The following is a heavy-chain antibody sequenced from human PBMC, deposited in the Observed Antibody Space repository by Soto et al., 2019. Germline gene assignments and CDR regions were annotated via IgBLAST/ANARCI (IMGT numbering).Heavy chain of an antibody. Sequence: QLQLQQWGAGLLKPSETLSLTCAVYGGSFSGYYWSWIRQPPGKGLEWIGEINHSGSTNYNPSLKSRVTISVDTSKNQFSLKLSSVTAADTAVYYCARGRRYFDWLFSIFDYWGQGTLVTVSS. CDR2: INHSGST. J-gene: IGHJ4*02. V-gene: IGHV4-34*01. CDR3: ARGRRYFDWLFSIFDY. D-gene: IGHD3-9*01. CDR1: GGSFSGYY.